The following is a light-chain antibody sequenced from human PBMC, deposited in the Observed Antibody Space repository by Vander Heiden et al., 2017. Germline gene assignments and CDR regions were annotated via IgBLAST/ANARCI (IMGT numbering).Light chain of an antibody. CDR1: QDISNY. V-gene: IGKV1-33*01. J-gene: IGKJ2*01. Sequence: DNQMTQSPSSLSASVGDNVTITCQASQDISNYLNWYQQKPGKAPKLLIYDASNLETGVPSRFSGSGSGTDFTFTISSLQPEDIATYYCQQYDNLPYTFGQGTKLEIK. CDR2: DAS. CDR3: QQYDNLPYT.